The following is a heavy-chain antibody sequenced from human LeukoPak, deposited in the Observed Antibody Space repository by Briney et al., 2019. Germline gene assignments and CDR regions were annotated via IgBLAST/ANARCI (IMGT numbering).Heavy chain of an antibody. Sequence: SETLSLTCTVSGGSLSSGSYYWSWIRQPPGKGLEWIGYIYYSGSTNYNPSLKSRVTISVDTSKNQFSLKLSSVTAADTAVYYCARVLSGYSSGWYLDYWGQGTLVTVSS. CDR2: IYYSGST. CDR1: GGSLSSGSYY. D-gene: IGHD6-19*01. CDR3: ARVLSGYSSGWYLDY. V-gene: IGHV4-61*01. J-gene: IGHJ4*02.